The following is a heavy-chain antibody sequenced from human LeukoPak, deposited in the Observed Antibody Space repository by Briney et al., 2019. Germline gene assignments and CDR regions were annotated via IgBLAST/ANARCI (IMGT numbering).Heavy chain of an antibody. CDR3: ARVLLTGDHPFDP. CDR2: INPSGGST. CDR1: GYTFTSYY. J-gene: IGHJ5*02. Sequence: ASVKVSCKASGYTFTSYYMHWVRQAPGQGLEWMGIINPSGGSTSYAQKFQGRVTMTGDTSTSTVYMELSSLRSEDTAVYYCARVLLTGDHPFDPWGQGTLVTVSS. V-gene: IGHV1-46*01. D-gene: IGHD7-27*01.